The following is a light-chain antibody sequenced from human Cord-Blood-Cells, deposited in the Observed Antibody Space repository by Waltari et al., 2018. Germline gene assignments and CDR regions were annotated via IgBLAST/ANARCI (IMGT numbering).Light chain of an antibody. Sequence: ALIQPASGPAPGGELLTISRSGRSSVDGGARAGSWYQQPPGKAPKLMIYDVSNRPSGVSNRFSGSKSGNTASLTISGLQAEDEADYYCSSYTSSSTVFGGGTKLTVL. CDR2: DVS. V-gene: IGLV2-14*01. CDR3: SSYTSSSTV. CDR1: SSVDGGARA. J-gene: IGLJ3*02.